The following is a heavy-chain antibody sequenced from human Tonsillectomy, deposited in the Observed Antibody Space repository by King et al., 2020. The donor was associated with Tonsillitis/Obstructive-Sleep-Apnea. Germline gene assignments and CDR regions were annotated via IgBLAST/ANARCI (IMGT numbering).Heavy chain of an antibody. CDR2: IYYSGST. V-gene: IGHV4-59*01. CDR3: ARDRVLAAGCDAFDI. CDR1: GGSISSYY. J-gene: IGHJ3*02. Sequence: LQLQESGPGLVKPSETLSLTCTVSGGSISSYYWSWIRQPPGKGLDWIGYIYYSGSTNYNPSLKSRVTISVDTSKNQFSLKLSSVTAADTAVYYCARDRVLAAGCDAFDIWGQGTMVTVSS. D-gene: IGHD6-25*01.